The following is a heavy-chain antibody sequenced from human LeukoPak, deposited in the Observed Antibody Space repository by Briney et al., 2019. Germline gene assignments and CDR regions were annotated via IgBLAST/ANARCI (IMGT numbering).Heavy chain of an antibody. CDR1: GFTFSSYA. Sequence: GGSLRLSCAASGFTFSSYAMSWVRQAPGKGLEWVSAISGSGGSTYYADSVKGRFTISRDNSKNTLYLQMNSLRAEDTAVYYCARFYDFWSGPDLWYFDYWGQGTLVTVSS. CDR3: ARFYDFWSGPDLWYFDY. CDR2: ISGSGGST. D-gene: IGHD3-3*01. J-gene: IGHJ4*02. V-gene: IGHV3-23*01.